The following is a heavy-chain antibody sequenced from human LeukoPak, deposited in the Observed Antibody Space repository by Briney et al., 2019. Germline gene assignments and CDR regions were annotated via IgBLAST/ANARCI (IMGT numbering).Heavy chain of an antibody. V-gene: IGHV3-30*02. CDR3: ARGVPGDYGMDV. J-gene: IGHJ6*02. D-gene: IGHD3-16*01. CDR2: IEHDGSIK. CDR1: GFIFSKYG. Sequence: GESLRLSCATSGFIFSKYGMHWVRQAPGKGLEWVAFIEHDGSIKYVDSVKGRFTISRDNSENTLYLQINSLRAEDTAVYYCARGVPGDYGMDVWGQGTTVTVSS.